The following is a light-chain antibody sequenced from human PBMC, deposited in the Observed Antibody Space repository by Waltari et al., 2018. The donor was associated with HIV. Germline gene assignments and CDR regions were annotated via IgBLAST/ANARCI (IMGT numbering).Light chain of an antibody. V-gene: IGKV1-27*01. CDR1: QGVRQY. CDR2: GAT. J-gene: IGKJ4*01. Sequence: DIQMTKSPSSLSASVGDRVTITCRASQGVRQYVAWYHQRPGEPPKVVIYGATLLQAGVEPRFSASGSGTDFSLTISSLRAEDLGIYYCQTYNGPPFAFGGGTKV. CDR3: QTYNGPPFA.